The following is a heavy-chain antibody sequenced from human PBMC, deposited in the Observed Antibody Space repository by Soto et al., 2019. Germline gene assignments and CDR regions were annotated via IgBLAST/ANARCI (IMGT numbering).Heavy chain of an antibody. J-gene: IGHJ5*01. CDR3: ARYGTRGDW. Sequence: GGSLRPSSQASGFNFRMYEMHRVRKAPGKGLEWVSYISNSGLTTYYADFAEGRFTISRDNAKDSLYLHLNSLRVGDTAVYYCARYGTRGDWWGLGTQVTVSS. CDR2: ISNSGLTT. V-gene: IGHV3-48*03. D-gene: IGHD3-10*01. CDR1: GFNFRMYE.